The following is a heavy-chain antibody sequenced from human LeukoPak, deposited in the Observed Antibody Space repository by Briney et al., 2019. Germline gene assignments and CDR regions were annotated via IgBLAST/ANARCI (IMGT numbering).Heavy chain of an antibody. V-gene: IGHV3-48*01. Sequence: GGSLRLSRAASGFTFSSYSMNWVRQAPGKGLEWVSYISSSSSTIYYADSVKGRFTIPRDNSKNTLYLQMNSLRAEDTAVYYCAREGRAYRYSSSWYPTPSWFDPWGQGTLVTVSS. CDR2: ISSSSSTI. CDR3: AREGRAYRYSSSWYPTPSWFDP. J-gene: IGHJ5*02. CDR1: GFTFSSYS. D-gene: IGHD6-13*01.